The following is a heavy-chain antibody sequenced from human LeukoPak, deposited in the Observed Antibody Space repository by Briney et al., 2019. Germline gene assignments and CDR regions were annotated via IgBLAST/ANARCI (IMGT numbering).Heavy chain of an antibody. CDR2: FDPEDGET. V-gene: IGHV1-24*01. CDR3: ATGGYYDSNTRAFDI. CDR1: GYTLTELS. D-gene: IGHD3-22*01. J-gene: IGHJ3*02. Sequence: ASVKVSCKVSGYTLTELSMHWVRQAPGKGLEWMGGFDPEDGETIYAQKFQGRVTMTEDTSTDTAYMELSSLRSEDTAVYNCATGGYYDSNTRAFDIWGQGTMVTVSS.